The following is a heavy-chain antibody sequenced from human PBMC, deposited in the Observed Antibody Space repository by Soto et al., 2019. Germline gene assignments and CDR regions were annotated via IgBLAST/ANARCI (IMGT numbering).Heavy chain of an antibody. Sequence: GGSLRLSCVASGFTFDTYGIHWVRQAPGKGLQWVALISYEGSNTYYADSVRGRFTISRDNSKNTLYLQMNTLRPEDTGVYYCARVTPGNNLYYFYGLNFWGQGASVPVS. CDR2: ISYEGSNT. V-gene: IGHV3-30-3*01. CDR3: ARVTPGNNLYYFYGLNF. J-gene: IGHJ6*02. D-gene: IGHD1-1*01. CDR1: GFTFDTYG.